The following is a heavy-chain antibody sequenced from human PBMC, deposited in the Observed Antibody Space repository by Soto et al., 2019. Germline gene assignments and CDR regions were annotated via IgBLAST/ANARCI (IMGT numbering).Heavy chain of an antibody. D-gene: IGHD6-19*01. V-gene: IGHV3-30*18. Sequence: PGGSLRLSCAASGFTFSSYGMHWVRQAPGKGLEWVAVISYDGSNKYYADSVKGRFTISRDNSKNTLYLQMNSLRAEDTAVYYCAKTSSGWYASDYFDYWGQGTLVTVSS. CDR3: AKTSSGWYASDYFDY. CDR2: ISYDGSNK. J-gene: IGHJ4*02. CDR1: GFTFSSYG.